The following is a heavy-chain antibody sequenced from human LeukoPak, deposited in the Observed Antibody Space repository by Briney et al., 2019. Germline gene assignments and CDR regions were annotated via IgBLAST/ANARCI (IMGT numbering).Heavy chain of an antibody. CDR1: GFTFSNYA. CDR3: AKGHIDY. V-gene: IGHV3-30*04. CDR2: ISYDGSNK. Sequence: GGSLRLSCAASGFTFSNYAMHWVRQAPGKGLEWVAVISYDGSNKYYADSVKGRFTISRDNSKNTLYLQMNSLRAEDTAVYYCAKGHIDYWGQGTLVTVSS. J-gene: IGHJ4*02.